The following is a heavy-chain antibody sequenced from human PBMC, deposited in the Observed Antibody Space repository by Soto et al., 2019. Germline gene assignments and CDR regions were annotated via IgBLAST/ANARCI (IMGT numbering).Heavy chain of an antibody. CDR3: ARDSPSIAVAGTLYNDWFDP. J-gene: IGHJ5*02. Sequence: SVKVSCKASGGTFSSYAISWVRQAPGQGLEWMGGIIPIFGTANYAQKFQGRVTTTADESTSTAYMELSSLRSEDTAVYYCARDSPSIAVAGTLYNDWFDPWGQGTLVTVSS. D-gene: IGHD6-19*01. CDR2: IIPIFGTA. V-gene: IGHV1-69*13. CDR1: GGTFSSYA.